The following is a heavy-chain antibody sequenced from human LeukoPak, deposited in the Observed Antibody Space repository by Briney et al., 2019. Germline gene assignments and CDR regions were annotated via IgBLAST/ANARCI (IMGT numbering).Heavy chain of an antibody. Sequence: TGGSLRLSCAASGFPFSSFEMYWVRQAPGKGLEWVSYISSSATTTYYAHSVKGRFTISRDNAKNSLYLQMNSLRAEDTAVYYCTRLAVATPGVDPWGQGSPVILSA. CDR2: ISSSATTT. J-gene: IGHJ5*02. CDR1: GFPFSSFE. CDR3: TRLAVATPGVDP. V-gene: IGHV3-48*03. D-gene: IGHD5-12*01.